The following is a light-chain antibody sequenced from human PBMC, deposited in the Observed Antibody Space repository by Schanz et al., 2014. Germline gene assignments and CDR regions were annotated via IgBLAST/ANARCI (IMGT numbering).Light chain of an antibody. CDR3: QQYNNWPLS. CDR1: QNVATN. Sequence: EIVMTQSPTTLSLSPGETATLSCRASQNVATNLAWYQQKPGQAPRLLIYGASTRATGIPARFSGSGSGTEFTLTISSLQSEDFAVYYCQQYNNWPLSFGQGTKVEIK. V-gene: IGKV3-15*01. J-gene: IGKJ1*01. CDR2: GAS.